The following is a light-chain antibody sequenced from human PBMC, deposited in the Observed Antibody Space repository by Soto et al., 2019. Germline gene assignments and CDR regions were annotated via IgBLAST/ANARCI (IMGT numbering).Light chain of an antibody. J-gene: IGKJ2*01. Sequence: EMGLTHSPAPLSLFQGERAPASARASQRFIYNYFSGYQQKPGQAPRLLIFLASTRATGIPDRFSGSGSGTDFTLTISRLEPEDFAVYYCQQYGDSPPRYTFGQGTKLEIK. CDR3: QQYGDSPPRYT. V-gene: IGKV3-20*01. CDR1: QRFIYNY. CDR2: LAS.